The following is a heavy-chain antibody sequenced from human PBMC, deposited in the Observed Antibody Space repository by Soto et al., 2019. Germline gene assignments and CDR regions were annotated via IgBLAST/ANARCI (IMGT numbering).Heavy chain of an antibody. D-gene: IGHD5-18*01. CDR2: INPNSGGT. Sequence: ASVKVSCKASGYTFTGYYMHWVRQAPGQGLEWMGWINPNSGGTNYAQKFQGWVTMTRDTSISTAYMELSRLRSDDTAVYYCARGGQLGYFYYGMDVWGQGTTVTVSS. J-gene: IGHJ6*02. V-gene: IGHV1-2*04. CDR3: ARGGQLGYFYYGMDV. CDR1: GYTFTGYY.